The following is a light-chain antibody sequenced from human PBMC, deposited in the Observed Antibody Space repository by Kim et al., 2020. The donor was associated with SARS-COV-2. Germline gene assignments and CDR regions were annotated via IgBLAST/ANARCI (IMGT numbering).Light chain of an antibody. Sequence: LSPGERATLSCMASQSVSSNYLAWYQQKPGQAPRLLIYGASSRATGIPDRFSGSGSGTDFTLTITRLEPEDFAVYYCQQYSSSPATFGQGTKVDIK. CDR2: GAS. J-gene: IGKJ1*01. V-gene: IGKV3-20*01. CDR3: QQYSSSPAT. CDR1: QSVSSNY.